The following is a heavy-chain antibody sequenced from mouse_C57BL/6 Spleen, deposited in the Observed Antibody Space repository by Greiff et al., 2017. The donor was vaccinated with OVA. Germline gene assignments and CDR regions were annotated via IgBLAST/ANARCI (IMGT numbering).Heavy chain of an antibody. Sequence: QVQLQQPGAELVMPGASVKLSCKASGYTFTSYWMHWVKQRPGQGLEWIGEIDPSDSYTNYNQKFKGKSTLTVDKSSSTAYMQLISLTSEDSAVYYCARGAMDYWGQGTSVTVSS. CDR2: IDPSDSYT. V-gene: IGHV1-69*01. J-gene: IGHJ4*01. CDR3: ARGAMDY. CDR1: GYTFTSYW.